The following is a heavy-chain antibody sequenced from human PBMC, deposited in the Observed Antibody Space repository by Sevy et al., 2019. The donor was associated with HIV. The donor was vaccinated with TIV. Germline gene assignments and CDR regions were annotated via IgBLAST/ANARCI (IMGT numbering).Heavy chain of an antibody. CDR1: GFTFSSYA. V-gene: IGHV3-23*01. CDR3: APTYYYGSGSYYNFDY. CDR2: ISGSGGST. J-gene: IGHJ4*02. Sequence: GGSLRLSCAASGFTFSSYAMSWVRQAPGKGLEWVSAISGSGGSTYYADSVKGRFTISRDNSKNTLNLQMNSLRADDTGVYYCAPTYYYGSGSYYNFDYWGQGTLVTVSS. D-gene: IGHD3-10*01.